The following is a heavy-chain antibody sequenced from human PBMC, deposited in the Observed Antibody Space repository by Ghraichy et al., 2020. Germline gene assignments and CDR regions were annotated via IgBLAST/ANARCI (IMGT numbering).Heavy chain of an antibody. V-gene: IGHV4-39*01. J-gene: IGHJ4*02. CDR2: IYYSGST. D-gene: IGHD6-19*01. Sequence: GSLSLTCTVSGGSISSSSYYWGWIRQPPGKGLEWIGSIYYSGSTYYNPSLKSRVTISVDTSKNQFSLKLSSVTAADTAVYYCARHGSSGWYSFWSELDYWGQGTLVTVSS. CDR3: ARHGSSGWYSFWSELDY. CDR1: GGSISSSSYY.